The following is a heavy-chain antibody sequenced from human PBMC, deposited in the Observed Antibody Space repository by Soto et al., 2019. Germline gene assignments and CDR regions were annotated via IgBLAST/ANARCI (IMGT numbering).Heavy chain of an antibody. CDR2: ISSSSSTI. CDR3: ARDMVPSITIFGVAKASYYMDV. D-gene: IGHD3-3*01. CDR1: GFTFSSYS. J-gene: IGHJ6*03. V-gene: IGHV3-48*01. Sequence: GGSLRLSCAASGFTFSSYSMNWVRQAPGKGLEWVSYISSSSSTIYYADSVKGRFTISRDNAKNSLYLQMNSLRAEDTAVYYCARDMVPSITIFGVAKASYYMDVWGKGTTVTVSS.